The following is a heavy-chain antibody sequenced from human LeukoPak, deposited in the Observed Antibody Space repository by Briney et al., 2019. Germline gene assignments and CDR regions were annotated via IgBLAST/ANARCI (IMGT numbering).Heavy chain of an antibody. J-gene: IGHJ3*02. V-gene: IGHV1-2*06. CDR2: INPNIGGT. D-gene: IGHD2-2*01. CDR1: GYTFTGDY. CDR3: ARDAGYCSSETCYDDAFDI. Sequence: ASVKVSCKASGYTFTGDYMHWVRQAPGQGLEWMGRINPNIGGTNYPQKFQGRVTMTRDTSISSAYMDLRSLRSDDTAVYYCARDAGYCSSETCYDDAFDIWGQGTMVTVSS.